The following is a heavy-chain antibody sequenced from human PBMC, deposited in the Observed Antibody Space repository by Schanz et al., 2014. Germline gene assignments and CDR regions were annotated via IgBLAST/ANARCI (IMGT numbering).Heavy chain of an antibody. J-gene: IGHJ6*02. D-gene: IGHD3-10*01. V-gene: IGHV3-74*01. CDR1: GFTFSNYW. Sequence: EVQLVESGGGLVQPGGSLRLSCAASGFTFSNYWMHWVRQAPGKGLVWVSRIKRDGRSTNYADFVRGRFTISRDNAKNTLYLQLNSLRAEDTAVYYCARDSGLLWFGGRSYGGMDVWGRGTTVTVSS. CDR3: ARDSGLLWFGGRSYGGMDV. CDR2: IKRDGRST.